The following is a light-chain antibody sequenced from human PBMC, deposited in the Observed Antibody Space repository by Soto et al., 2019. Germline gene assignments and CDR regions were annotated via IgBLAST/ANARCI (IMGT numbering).Light chain of an antibody. V-gene: IGKV3-20*01. J-gene: IGKJ1*01. CDR1: QSVSSSY. CDR3: QQYGSSPRT. Sequence: IVLTQSPGTLSLSPGDRATLSCRASQSVSSSYLAWYQQKPGQPPRLLIYGASSRATGIADRFSGSGSGTDFTTTISRLEPEDFAVYYCQQYGSSPRTFGQGTKVDIK. CDR2: GAS.